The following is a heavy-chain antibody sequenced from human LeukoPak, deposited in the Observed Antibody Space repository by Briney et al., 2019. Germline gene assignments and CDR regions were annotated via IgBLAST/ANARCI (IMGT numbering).Heavy chain of an antibody. J-gene: IGHJ4*02. CDR1: GGSISGYY. Sequence: SETLSLTCTVSGGSISGYYWSWIRQPPGKGRDWIGYIYYSGSTNYNPSLKRRVTISVDTSKNQFSLKLSSVTAADTAVYYCARDHYDFWSGYYVDYWGQGTLVTVSS. V-gene: IGHV4-59*12. D-gene: IGHD3-3*01. CDR3: ARDHYDFWSGYYVDY. CDR2: IYYSGST.